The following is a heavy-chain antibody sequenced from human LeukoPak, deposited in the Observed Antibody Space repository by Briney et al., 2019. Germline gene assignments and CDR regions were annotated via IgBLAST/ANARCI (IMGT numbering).Heavy chain of an antibody. CDR1: GGSVSSGGYS. CDR3: ARSGSTDFDY. V-gene: IGHV4-30-2*01. CDR2: IYHSGRA. J-gene: IGHJ4*02. Sequence: SQTLSLTCAVSGGSVSSGGYSWSWIRQPPGNGLEWIGYIYHSGRASYNPSLKSRVTISLDRSRNHVSLNLTPVTAADTAVYYCARSGSTDFDYWGQGTLVTVSS. D-gene: IGHD5-12*01.